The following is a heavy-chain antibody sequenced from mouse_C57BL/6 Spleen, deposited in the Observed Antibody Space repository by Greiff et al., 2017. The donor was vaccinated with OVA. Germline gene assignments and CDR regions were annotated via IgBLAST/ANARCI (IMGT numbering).Heavy chain of an antibody. D-gene: IGHD1-1*01. CDR1: GYSFTDYN. CDR3: ARQGGITTVVFDY. CDR2: INPNYGTT. Sequence: EVQLLQSGPELVKPGASVKISCKASGYSFTDYNMNWVKPSNGKSLEWIGVINPNYGTTSYNQKFKGKATLTVDQSYSTAYLQLNSLTSENSTVYYGARQGGITTVVFDYWGQGTTRTVPS. V-gene: IGHV1-39*01. J-gene: IGHJ2*01.